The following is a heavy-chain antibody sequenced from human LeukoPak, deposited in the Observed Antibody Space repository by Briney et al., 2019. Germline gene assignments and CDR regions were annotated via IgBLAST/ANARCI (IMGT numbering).Heavy chain of an antibody. CDR2: INTNTGNP. J-gene: IGHJ4*02. V-gene: IGHV7-4-1*02. Sequence: ASVKVSCKASGYTFTSYGISWVRQAPGQGLEFMGWINTNTGNPTYAQGFTGRFVFSLDTSVSTAYLQISSLKAEDTAVYYCASIGADFDYWGQGTLVTVSS. CDR1: GYTFTSYG. D-gene: IGHD3-16*02. CDR3: ASIGADFDY.